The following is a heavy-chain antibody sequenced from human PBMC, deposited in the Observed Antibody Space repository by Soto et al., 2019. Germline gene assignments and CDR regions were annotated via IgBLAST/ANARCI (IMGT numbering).Heavy chain of an antibody. CDR1: GYTFTGYY. CDR2: INPNSGGT. V-gene: IGHV1-2*02. J-gene: IGHJ4*02. D-gene: IGHD6-19*01. Sequence: GASVKVSCKASGYTFTGYYMHWVRQAPGQGLEWMGWINPNSGGTNYAQKFQGRVTMTRDTSISTAYMELSRLRSDDTAVYYCARVTRVWRWLVRTSRVFDYWGQGTLVTVSS. CDR3: ARVTRVWRWLVRTSRVFDY.